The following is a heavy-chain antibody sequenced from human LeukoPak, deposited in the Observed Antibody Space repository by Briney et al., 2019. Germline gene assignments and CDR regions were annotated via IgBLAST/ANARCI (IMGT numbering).Heavy chain of an antibody. Sequence: GGSLRLSCAASGFTFSSYAMSWVRQAPGKGLEWVSTISGSGGTTHCADSVKGRFTISRDNSKNTLYLQMNSLRAEDTAVYYCAKEYLPISGWYGGFDCRGQGTLVTVSS. CDR3: AKEYLPISGWYGGFDC. D-gene: IGHD6-19*01. CDR2: ISGSGGTT. CDR1: GFTFSSYA. V-gene: IGHV3-23*01. J-gene: IGHJ4*02.